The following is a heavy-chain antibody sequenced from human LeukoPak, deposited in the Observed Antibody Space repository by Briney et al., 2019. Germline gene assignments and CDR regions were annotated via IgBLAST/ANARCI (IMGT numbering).Heavy chain of an antibody. CDR2: INSDGRVT. Sequence: PGGSLRLSCAASGFTFSIYEMNWVRQAPGKGLVWVSRINSDGRVTAYADSVKGRFTISRDNAKNTLYLQMNSLRAEDTAVYYCARDLFGSSRDYWGQGILVTVSS. CDR3: ARDLFGSSRDY. D-gene: IGHD3-10*01. V-gene: IGHV3-74*01. CDR1: GFTFSIYE. J-gene: IGHJ4*02.